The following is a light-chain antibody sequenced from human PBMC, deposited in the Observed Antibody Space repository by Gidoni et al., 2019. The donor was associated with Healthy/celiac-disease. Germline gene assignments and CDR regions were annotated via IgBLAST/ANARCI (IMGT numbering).Light chain of an antibody. Sequence: EIVMTQSPATQSVSPGERATLSCRASQSVSSNLAWYQQKPGQAPRLLIYGASTRATGIPARFSGSRSGTEFTLTISSLQSEDFAVYYCQQYNNWLGTFGQGTKVEIK. J-gene: IGKJ1*01. V-gene: IGKV3-15*01. CDR3: QQYNNWLGT. CDR1: QSVSSN. CDR2: GAS.